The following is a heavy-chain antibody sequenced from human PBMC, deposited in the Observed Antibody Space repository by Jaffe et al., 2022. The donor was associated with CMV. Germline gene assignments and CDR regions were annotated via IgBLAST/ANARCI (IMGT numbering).Heavy chain of an antibody. CDR1: GYSFTSYW. Sequence: EVQLVQSGAEVKKPGESLKISCKGSGYSFTSYWIGWVRQMPGKGLEWMGIIYPGDSDTRYSPSFQGQVTISADKSISTAYLQWSSLKASDTAMYYCASNVGGGSSSWYVLGHPPSYWGQGTLVTVSS. V-gene: IGHV5-51*01. D-gene: IGHD6-13*01. J-gene: IGHJ4*02. CDR3: ASNVGGGSSSWYVLGHPPSY. CDR2: IYPGDSDT.